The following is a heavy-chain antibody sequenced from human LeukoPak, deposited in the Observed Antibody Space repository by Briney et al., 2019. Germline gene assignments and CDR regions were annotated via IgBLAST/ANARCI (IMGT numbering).Heavy chain of an antibody. J-gene: IGHJ4*02. CDR2: FSYSGST. V-gene: IGHV4-59*01. CDR3: ARGGGSTRSSCDFDF. D-gene: IGHD2-2*01. Sequence: SQTLSLTCSVSGGSISTICWNWIRQPQGPGLGWDGHFSYSGSTNTHPYLTSRVTISVATSKTQFSLKLSFATVAAPAVDYCARGGGSTRSSCDFDFWGQGTLVTVSS. CDR1: GGSISTIC.